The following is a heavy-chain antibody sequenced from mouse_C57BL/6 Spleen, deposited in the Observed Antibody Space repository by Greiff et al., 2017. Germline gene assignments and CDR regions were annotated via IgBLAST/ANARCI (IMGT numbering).Heavy chain of an antibody. D-gene: IGHD4-1*01. CDR2: IRSKSSNYAT. CDR3: VRENWDGWYFDV. Sequence: EVQLVESGGGLVQPKGSLKLSCAASGFTFNTYAMHWVRQAPGKGLEWVARIRSKSSNYATYYADSVKDRFTISREESQSMLYLQMNKLKTEATAMYYCVRENWDGWYFDVWGTGTTVTVSS. J-gene: IGHJ1*03. CDR1: GFTFNTYA. V-gene: IGHV10-3*01.